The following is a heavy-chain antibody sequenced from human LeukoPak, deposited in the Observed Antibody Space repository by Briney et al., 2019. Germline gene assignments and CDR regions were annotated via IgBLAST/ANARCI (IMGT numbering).Heavy chain of an antibody. CDR3: ATAGYSETYYLLFGY. CDR1: TNTLSELS. CDR2: FDPEDGET. Sequence: ASVKVSCKVSTNTLSELSMHWVRQAPGKGLEWMGGFDPEDGETIYAQKFQGRVTMTEDTSTDTAYMELSRLRSEDTAVYYCATAGYSETYYLLFGYWGQGTLVTVSS. V-gene: IGHV1-24*01. D-gene: IGHD1-26*01. J-gene: IGHJ4*02.